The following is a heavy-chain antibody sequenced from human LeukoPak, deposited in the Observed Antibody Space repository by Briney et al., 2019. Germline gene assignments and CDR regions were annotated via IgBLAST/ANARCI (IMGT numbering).Heavy chain of an antibody. CDR2: IYYSGST. Sequence: SETLSLTCTGSGGSISSYYWSWIRQRPGKGLEWSGYIYYSGSTNYNPSLKSRVTISVATSKNQFSLKLSSVTAADTAVYYCARWKGSSTYYYYGMDVWGQGTTVTVSS. J-gene: IGHJ6*02. D-gene: IGHD2-15*01. CDR1: GGSISSYY. CDR3: ARWKGSSTYYYYGMDV. V-gene: IGHV4-59*01.